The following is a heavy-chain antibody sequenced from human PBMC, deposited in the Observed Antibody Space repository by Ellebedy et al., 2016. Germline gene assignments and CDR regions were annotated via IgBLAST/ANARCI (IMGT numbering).Heavy chain of an antibody. J-gene: IGHJ6*02. CDR1: GGSISSGGYY. V-gene: IGHV4-31*03. CDR2: IYYSGST. D-gene: IGHD6-6*01. CDR3: ARHWYSSSPEPPYYYYYGMDV. Sequence: LRLSCTVSGGSISSGGYYWSWIRQHPGKGLEWIGYIYYSGSTYYNPSLKSRVTISVDTSKNQFSLKLSSVTAADTAVYYCARHWYSSSPEPPYYYYYGMDVWGQGTTVTVSS.